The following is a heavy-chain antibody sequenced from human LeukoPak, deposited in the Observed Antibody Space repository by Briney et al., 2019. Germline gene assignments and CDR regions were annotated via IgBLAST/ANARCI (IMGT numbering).Heavy chain of an antibody. CDR2: IFPGDSET. J-gene: IGHJ3*01. V-gene: IGHV5-51*01. CDR1: GYSFTTNW. CDR3: ARRPAYSNTDAFDV. Sequence: GESLKISCEGSGYSFTTNWVGWVRQMPGKGLEWMGIIFPGDSETRYSPSLQGLVTISADKSINTAYLQWSSLKASDTAMYYCARRPAYSNTDAFDVWGQGTLVSVSS. D-gene: IGHD6-13*01.